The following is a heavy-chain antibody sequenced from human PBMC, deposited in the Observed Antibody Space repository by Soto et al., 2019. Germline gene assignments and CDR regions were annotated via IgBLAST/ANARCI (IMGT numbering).Heavy chain of an antibody. Sequence: QVQLVQSGAEVKKPGSSVKVSCKASGGTLSNYGISWVRQAPGQGLEWMGGIIPVFGTANYAQKFQGRVTITADESTTTVHMDVSSLRSDDTAVYYCARGDATKIVVTTYYGMDVWGQGTTVTVSS. CDR2: IIPVFGTA. V-gene: IGHV1-69*12. D-gene: IGHD4-17*01. CDR1: GGTLSNYG. J-gene: IGHJ6*02. CDR3: ARGDATKIVVTTYYGMDV.